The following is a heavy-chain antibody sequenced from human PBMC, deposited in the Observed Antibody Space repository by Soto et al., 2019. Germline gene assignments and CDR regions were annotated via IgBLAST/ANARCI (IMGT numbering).Heavy chain of an antibody. J-gene: IGHJ3*02. CDR2: VYYNGNA. D-gene: IGHD1-26*01. CDR1: GVSISSHY. Sequence: PSETLSLTCTVSGVSISSHYWTWIRQPPGKGPEWIGHVYYNGNANYNPSLKSRVTITVDTSKQQFSLNLASMTAADSAVYYCSATLPSYAGACDIWGQGTMVTVSS. CDR3: SATLPSYAGACDI. V-gene: IGHV4-59*08.